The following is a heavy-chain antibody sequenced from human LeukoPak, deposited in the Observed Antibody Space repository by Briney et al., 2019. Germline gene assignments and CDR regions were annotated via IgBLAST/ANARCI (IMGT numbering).Heavy chain of an antibody. CDR1: GFTFSSSA. V-gene: IGHV3-30-3*01. CDR2: ISFDGSNK. CDR3: ARAPTRSDEYFDY. Sequence: GGSLRLSCAASGFTFSSSAMHWVRQAPGKGLEWVAVISFDGSNKYYADSVKGRFTISRDNSKNTLYLQMNSLRAEDTAVYSRARAPTRSDEYFDYWGQGTLVTVSS. D-gene: IGHD2-21*02. J-gene: IGHJ4*02.